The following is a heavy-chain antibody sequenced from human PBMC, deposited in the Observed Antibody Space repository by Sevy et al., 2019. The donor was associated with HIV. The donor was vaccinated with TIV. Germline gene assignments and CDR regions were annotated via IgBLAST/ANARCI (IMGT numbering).Heavy chain of an antibody. D-gene: IGHD3-16*01. Sequence: GGSLRLSCVASGFTFNSYAMTWVRQAPGKGLEWVSSISDSGGNTYYADSVKGRLTIFRDGSMNTLNLQMNSTRAEDTAIYYCARGGDMLRGNSFFDYWGQGALVTVSS. CDR2: ISDSGGNT. CDR1: GFTFNSYA. V-gene: IGHV3-23*01. CDR3: ARGGDMLRGNSFFDY. J-gene: IGHJ4*02.